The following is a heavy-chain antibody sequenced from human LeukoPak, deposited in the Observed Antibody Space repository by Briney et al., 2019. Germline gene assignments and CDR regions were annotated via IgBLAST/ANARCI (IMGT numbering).Heavy chain of an antibody. CDR1: GFTFSSYA. D-gene: IGHD4-17*01. CDR2: ISGGGGST. J-gene: IGHJ4*02. Sequence: GGSLRLSCAASGFTFSSYAMSWVRQAPGKGLEWVSAISGGGGSTYYADSVKGRFTISRDNSKNTLYLQMNSLRPEDTAVYYCAKGGASVTRYVDYWGQGTLVTVSS. V-gene: IGHV3-23*01. CDR3: AKGGASVTRYVDY.